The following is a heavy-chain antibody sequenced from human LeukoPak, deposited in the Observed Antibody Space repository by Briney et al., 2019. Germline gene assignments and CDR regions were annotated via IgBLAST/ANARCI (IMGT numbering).Heavy chain of an antibody. D-gene: IGHD3-3*01. CDR3: ARVGWSGLEIN. CDR1: GGSFSGYY. Sequence: PSETLSLTCAVYGGSFSGYYWSWIRQPPGKGLEWIGEINHSGSTNYNPSLKSRVTILVDMSKNQFSLKLSSVTAADTAVYYCARVGWSGLEINWGQGTLVTVSS. J-gene: IGHJ4*02. CDR2: INHSGST. V-gene: IGHV4-34*01.